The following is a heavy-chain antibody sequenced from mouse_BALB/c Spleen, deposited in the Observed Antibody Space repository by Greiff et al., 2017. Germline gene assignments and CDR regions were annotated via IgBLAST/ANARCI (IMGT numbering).Heavy chain of an antibody. CDR3: ARGYGNYVEVFAY. J-gene: IGHJ3*01. CDR1: GFTFSDYY. V-gene: IGHV5-4*02. Sequence: EVQLVESGGGLVKPGGSLKLSCAASGFTFSDYYMYWVRQTPEKRLEWVATISDGGSYTYYPDSVKGRFTISRDNAKNNLYLQMSSLKSEDTAMYYCARGYGNYVEVFAYWGQGTLVTVSA. CDR2: ISDGGSYT. D-gene: IGHD2-10*02.